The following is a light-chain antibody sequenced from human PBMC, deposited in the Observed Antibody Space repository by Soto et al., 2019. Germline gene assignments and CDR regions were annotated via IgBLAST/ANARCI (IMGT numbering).Light chain of an antibody. Sequence: EIVLTQSPATLSLSPGERATLSCRASQSVSSYLAWYQQKPGQAPRLLIYYASNRATGIPARFSGSGSGTDFTLTISRLEPEDFAVYYCQQRSNSPLTFGGGTKVEIK. CDR1: QSVSSY. CDR2: YAS. CDR3: QQRSNSPLT. V-gene: IGKV3-11*01. J-gene: IGKJ4*01.